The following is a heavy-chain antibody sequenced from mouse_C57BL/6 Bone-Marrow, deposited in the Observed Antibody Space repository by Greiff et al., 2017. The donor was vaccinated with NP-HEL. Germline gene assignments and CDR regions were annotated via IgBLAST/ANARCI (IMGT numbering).Heavy chain of an antibody. CDR1: GYTFTSYW. V-gene: IGHV1-69*01. J-gene: IGHJ2*01. CDR3: ARGEVFDY. CDR2: IDPSDSYT. Sequence: QVQLQQPGAELVMPGASVKLSCKASGYTFTSYWMHWVKQRPGQGLEWIGEIDPSDSYTNYNQKFKGKSTLTVDKSSSTAYMQLNSLTSEDSAVYYCARGEVFDYWGQGTTLTVSS.